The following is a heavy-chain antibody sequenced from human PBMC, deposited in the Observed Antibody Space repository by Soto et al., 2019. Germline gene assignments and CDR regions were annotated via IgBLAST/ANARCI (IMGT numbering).Heavy chain of an antibody. CDR1: GYTFTSYG. J-gene: IGHJ6*02. CDR3: ARSWVTGKGGMDV. Sequence: QVQLVQSGAEVKKPGASVKVSCKTSGYTFTSYGLSWVRQAPGQGLESMGWINGYTGNTNYAQKFQGRVTMTTDTSTNTAYLDLWTLISDDTAVYYCARSWVTGKGGMDVWGQGTTVTVSS. D-gene: IGHD3-16*01. V-gene: IGHV1-18*01. CDR2: INGYTGNT.